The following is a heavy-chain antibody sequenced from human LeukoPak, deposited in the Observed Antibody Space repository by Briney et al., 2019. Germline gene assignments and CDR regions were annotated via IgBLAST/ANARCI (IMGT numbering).Heavy chain of an antibody. CDR2: ISSSSSTI. V-gene: IGHV3-48*01. D-gene: IGHD4-17*01. J-gene: IGHJ5*02. Sequence: GGSLRLSCAASGFTFSSYSMNWVRQAPGKGLEWVSYISSSSSTIYYADSVKGRFTISRDNAKNSLYLQMNSLRAEDTAVYYCAKDRSTTVTYTFDPWGQGTLVTVSS. CDR3: AKDRSTTVTYTFDP. CDR1: GFTFSSYS.